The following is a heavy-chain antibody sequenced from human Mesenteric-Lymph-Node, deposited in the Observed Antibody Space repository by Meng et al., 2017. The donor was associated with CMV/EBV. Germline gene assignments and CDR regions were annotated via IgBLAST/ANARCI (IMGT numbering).Heavy chain of an antibody. D-gene: IGHD6-13*01. Sequence: GGSLRLSCAASGINFNNYGIHWVRQAPGKGLEWVAVIWYDGSNKYYADSVKGRFTISRDNAKNTLHLQMNSLRAEDTAVYYCVRSRDYSLDVWGQGTTVTVSS. J-gene: IGHJ6*02. CDR2: IWYDGSNK. CDR1: GINFNNYG. CDR3: VRSRDYSLDV. V-gene: IGHV3-33*03.